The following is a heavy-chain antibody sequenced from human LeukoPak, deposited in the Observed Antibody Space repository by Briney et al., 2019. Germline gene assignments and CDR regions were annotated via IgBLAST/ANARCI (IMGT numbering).Heavy chain of an antibody. Sequence: GALSLSCAASGFTLSSYAMSWVRQAPGKGLEWVSAISGRGGSTYYAGSVKGRFTISRDNSKNTLYLQMNSLRAEDAAVYYCAKGADSSGFYVLGDYFDYWGQGTLVTVSS. CDR2: ISGRGGST. V-gene: IGHV3-23*01. CDR1: GFTLSSYA. J-gene: IGHJ4*02. D-gene: IGHD3-22*01. CDR3: AKGADSSGFYVLGDYFDY.